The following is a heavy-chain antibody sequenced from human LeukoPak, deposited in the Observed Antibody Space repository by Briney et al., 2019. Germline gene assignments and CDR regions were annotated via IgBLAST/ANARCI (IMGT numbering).Heavy chain of an antibody. CDR3: ARDLNTAMVTGYFDY. CDR1: GFTFSSYG. J-gene: IGHJ4*02. V-gene: IGHV3-30*19. CDR2: ISYDGSNK. D-gene: IGHD5-18*01. Sequence: PGRSLRLSCAASGFTFSSYGMHWVRQAPGKGLEWVAVISYDGSNKYYADSVKGRFTISRDNSKNTLYLQMNSLRAEDTAVYYCARDLNTAMVTGYFDYWGQGTLVTVSS.